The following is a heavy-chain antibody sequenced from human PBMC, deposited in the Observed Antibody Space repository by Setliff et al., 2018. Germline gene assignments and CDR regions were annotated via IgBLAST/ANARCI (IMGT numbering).Heavy chain of an antibody. V-gene: IGHV4-59*04. Sequence: PSETLSLTCTVAGGSISSYYWSWIRQPPGKGLEWIGYIDYSGSNYYSPSLKGRVTMSIDTSKNQFSLNLNSVTAADTAVYYCARQPYSTTYYYPYYYMDVWGKGTTVTVSS. CDR3: ARQPYSTTYYYPYYYMDV. J-gene: IGHJ6*03. D-gene: IGHD6-13*01. CDR1: GGSISSYY. CDR2: IDYSGSN.